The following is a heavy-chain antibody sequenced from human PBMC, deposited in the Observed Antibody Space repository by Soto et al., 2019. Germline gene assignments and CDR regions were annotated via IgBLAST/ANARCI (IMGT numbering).Heavy chain of an antibody. CDR3: ARVTEAYCGGYCYVTDAFDI. J-gene: IGHJ3*02. Sequence: QVQLVESGGGLVKPGGSLRLSCAASGFTFSDYFMAWIRQPPGKGLEWLSYISSSGSTIYYADSVKGRFTISRDHAKNSLYLQMNSLRAEGTALYYCARVTEAYCGGYCYVTDAFDIWGQGTMVTVSS. CDR1: GFTFSDYF. D-gene: IGHD2-21*02. CDR2: ISSSGSTI. V-gene: IGHV3-11*01.